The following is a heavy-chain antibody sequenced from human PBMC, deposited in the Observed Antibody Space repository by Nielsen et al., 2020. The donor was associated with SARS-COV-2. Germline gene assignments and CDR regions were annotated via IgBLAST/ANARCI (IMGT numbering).Heavy chain of an antibody. V-gene: IGHV3-33*06. D-gene: IGHD4-23*01. Sequence: GGSLRLSCAASGFTFSSYGMHWVRQAPGKGLEWVAVIWYDGSNKYYADSVKGRFTISRDNSKNTLYLQMNSLRAEDTAVYYCAKLTGYGGNPYYFDYWGQGTLVTVSS. CDR3: AKLTGYGGNPYYFDY. CDR1: GFTFSSYG. CDR2: IWYDGSNK. J-gene: IGHJ4*02.